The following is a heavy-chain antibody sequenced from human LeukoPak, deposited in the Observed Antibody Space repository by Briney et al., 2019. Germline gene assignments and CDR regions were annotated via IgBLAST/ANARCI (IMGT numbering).Heavy chain of an antibody. Sequence: PGGSLRLSCAASGFLFSSYGMHWVRQAPGKGLEWVAVIWYDGSNKYYADSVKGRFTISRDNSKNTLYLQMNSLRAEDTALYYCARVAYDSYGHYYHDYFDYWGQGTLVTVSS. CDR2: IWYDGSNK. CDR3: ARVAYDSYGHYYHDYFDY. J-gene: IGHJ4*02. CDR1: GFLFSSYG. D-gene: IGHD3-22*01. V-gene: IGHV3-33*01.